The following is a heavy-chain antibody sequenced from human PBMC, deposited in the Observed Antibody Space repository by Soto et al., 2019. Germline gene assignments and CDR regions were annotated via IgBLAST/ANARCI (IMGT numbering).Heavy chain of an antibody. CDR2: TYYRSKWYN. CDR1: GDSVSSNSAA. CDR3: ARGETPQIKIAAAGKLDY. V-gene: IGHV6-1*01. Sequence: KQSQTLSLTCAISGDSVSSNSAAWNWIRQSPSRGLEWLGRTYYRSKWYNDYAVSVKSRITINPDTSKNQFSLQLNSVTPEDTAVYYCARGETPQIKIAAAGKLDYWGQGTLVTVSS. J-gene: IGHJ4*02. D-gene: IGHD6-13*01.